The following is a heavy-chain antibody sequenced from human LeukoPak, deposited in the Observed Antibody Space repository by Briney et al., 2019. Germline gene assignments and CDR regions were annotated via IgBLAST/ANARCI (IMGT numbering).Heavy chain of an antibody. V-gene: IGHV5-51*01. CDR3: ARQATSGFYYSYFDY. CDR1: GYIFSSYW. J-gene: IGHJ4*02. D-gene: IGHD3-22*01. Sequence: GESLKISCKGSGYIFSSYWIGWVRQMPGKGLEWMGIIYPGDSDTRYRPSFQGQVTISADKSISTAYLQWSSLKASDTAMYYCARQATSGFYYSYFDYWGQGTLVTVSS. CDR2: IYPGDSDT.